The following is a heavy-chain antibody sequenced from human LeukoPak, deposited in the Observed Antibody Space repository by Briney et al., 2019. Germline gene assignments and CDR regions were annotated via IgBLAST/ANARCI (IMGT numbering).Heavy chain of an antibody. Sequence: GESLKISCKGSGYSFTSYWIGWVRQMPGKGLEWMGIIYPGDSDTRYSPSFQGQVTISADKSISTAYLQWSSLKASDTAMYYCARLRITSLEWYSDWFDPWGQGTLVTVSS. V-gene: IGHV5-51*01. CDR2: IYPGDSDT. D-gene: IGHD3-3*01. CDR3: ARLRITSLEWYSDWFDP. J-gene: IGHJ5*02. CDR1: GYSFTSYW.